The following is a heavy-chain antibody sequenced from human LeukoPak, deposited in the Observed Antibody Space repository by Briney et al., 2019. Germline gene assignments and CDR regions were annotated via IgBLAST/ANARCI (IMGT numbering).Heavy chain of an antibody. V-gene: IGHV3-23*01. J-gene: IGHJ2*01. D-gene: IGHD2-21*02. Sequence: GGSLRLSCAASGFTFSSYGMSWVRQAPGKGLEWVSAISASGGSTYYADSVKGRFSISRDNSKSTLYVQMNSLRAEDTAVYYCAKDPAYCGGDCSITWYFDLWGRGALVTASS. CDR2: ISASGGST. CDR1: GFTFSSYG. CDR3: AKDPAYCGGDCSITWYFDL.